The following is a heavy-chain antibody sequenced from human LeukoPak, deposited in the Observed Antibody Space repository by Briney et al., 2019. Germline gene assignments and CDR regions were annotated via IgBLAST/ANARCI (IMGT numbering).Heavy chain of an antibody. Sequence: GASVKVSCKASGYTFTSYGISWVRQAPGQGLEWMGWISAYNGNTNYAQKFQGRVTMTRDTSTSTVYMGLSSLRSEDTAVYYCAGMVRGVRKAFDPWGQGTLVTVSS. J-gene: IGHJ5*02. CDR2: ISAYNGNT. CDR3: AGMVRGVRKAFDP. CDR1: GYTFTSYG. D-gene: IGHD3-10*01. V-gene: IGHV1-18*01.